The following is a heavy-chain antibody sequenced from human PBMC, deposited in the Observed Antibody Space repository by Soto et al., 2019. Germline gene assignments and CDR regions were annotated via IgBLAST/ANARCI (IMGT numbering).Heavy chain of an antibody. Sequence: SETVSLTCAVSGGSIRSGGSSWSWIRQPPGKGREWIGYIYHSGSTYYNQYLKSRVTISVDRSKNQFSLKLSSVTAADTAVYYCARVNGSVPYNWFDPWGQGALVTVSS. V-gene: IGHV4-30-2*01. D-gene: IGHD3-10*01. CDR1: GGSIRSGGSS. CDR3: ARVNGSVPYNWFDP. J-gene: IGHJ5*02. CDR2: IYHSGST.